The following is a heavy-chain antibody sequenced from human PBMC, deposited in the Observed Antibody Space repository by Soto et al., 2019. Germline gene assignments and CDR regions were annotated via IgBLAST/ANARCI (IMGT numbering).Heavy chain of an antibody. Sequence: SVKVSRKASGGTFSTFGISWVRQAPGQGLEWMGGIIPFFGTARYSQKFEDRITITADESTNTVYMDLRSLTSEDTAIYYCAKSAPMDAGDKYYYDFWGQGALVTVSS. D-gene: IGHD4-17*01. V-gene: IGHV1-69*13. CDR3: AKSAPMDAGDKYYYDF. CDR1: GGTFSTFG. J-gene: IGHJ4*02. CDR2: IIPFFGTA.